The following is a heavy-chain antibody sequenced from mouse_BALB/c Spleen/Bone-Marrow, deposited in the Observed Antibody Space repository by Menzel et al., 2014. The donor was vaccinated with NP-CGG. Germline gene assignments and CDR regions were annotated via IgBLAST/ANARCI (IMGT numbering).Heavy chain of an antibody. J-gene: IGHJ4*01. CDR1: GYTFTDYY. CDR2: INPNNGNV. CDR3: ARSRAMDY. V-gene: IGHV1-26*01. Sequence: EVQLQQSGPDLVKPGASVKMSCKASGYTFTDYYIKWVRQSHGKRLEWIGDINPNNGNVFYNEKFKGKASLTVDKSSTSAYMQLNSLTSEDSAVYYCARSRAMDYWGQGTSVTVSS.